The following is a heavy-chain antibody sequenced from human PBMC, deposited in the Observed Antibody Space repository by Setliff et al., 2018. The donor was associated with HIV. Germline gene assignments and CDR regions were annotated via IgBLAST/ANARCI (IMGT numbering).Heavy chain of an antibody. V-gene: IGHV3-49*04. D-gene: IGHD4-17*01. J-gene: IGHJ4*02. Sequence: PGGSLRLSCTASGFSFGDFALNWVRQAPGKGLEWIGFIRTKAHGGTTEYAASVRGTDYADSVKGRFTISRDNSKNTLYLQMNSLRAEDTAVYYCAKEEDYLIDHLFDYWGQGTLVTVSS. CDR3: AKEEDYLIDHLFDY. CDR1: GFSFGDFA. CDR2: IRTKAHGGTT.